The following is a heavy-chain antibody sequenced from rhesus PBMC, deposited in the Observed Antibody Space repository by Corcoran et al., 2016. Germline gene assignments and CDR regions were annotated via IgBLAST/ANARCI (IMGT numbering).Heavy chain of an antibody. CDR2: TDGSGGST. CDR3: ARRSGRTWYFDL. V-gene: IGHV4-93*01. CDR1: GGSISSSNW. Sequence: QVQLQESGPAVVKPSETLSLTCAVSGGSISSSNWWSWIRQSPGEGLEWIGGTDGSGGSTESTPSLKSRVTISKATSKNQFSLQLSSVTAADTAVYYCARRSGRTWYFDLWGPGTPITISS. J-gene: IGHJ2*01. D-gene: IGHD3-16*01.